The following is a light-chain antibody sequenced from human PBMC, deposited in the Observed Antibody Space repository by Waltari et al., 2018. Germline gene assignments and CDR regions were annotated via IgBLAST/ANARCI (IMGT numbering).Light chain of an antibody. CDR1: QDISNH. CDR2: DAS. Sequence: DIQMTQSPSSLSAYVGERVTITCQASQDISNHLNWYQHKPGKAPQVLIYDASNLETGVPSRFSGSGSGTDYTFIIRSLQPEDVATYYCQQRDRDFGGGTKVEIK. V-gene: IGKV1-33*01. J-gene: IGKJ4*01. CDR3: QQRDRD.